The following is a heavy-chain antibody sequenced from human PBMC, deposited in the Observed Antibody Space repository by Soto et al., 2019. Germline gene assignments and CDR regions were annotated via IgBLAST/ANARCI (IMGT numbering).Heavy chain of an antibody. Sequence: PVGSLRLSCAASGFTFNNYGMHWVRQAPGKGLEWVSAISGSGGSTYYADSVKGRFTISRDNSKNTLYLQMNSLRAEDTAVYYGAQSQQWLVACFDYGGQGTLVTLSS. J-gene: IGHJ4*02. CDR3: AQSQQWLVACFDY. CDR2: ISGSGGST. CDR1: GFTFNNYG. V-gene: IGHV3-23*01. D-gene: IGHD6-19*01.